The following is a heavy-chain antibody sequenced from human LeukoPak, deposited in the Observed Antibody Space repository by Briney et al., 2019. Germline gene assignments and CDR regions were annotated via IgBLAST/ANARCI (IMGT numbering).Heavy chain of an antibody. CDR2: ICSIGSTI. Sequence: GGALRVSCVASLFSFSDYYLSWIRPAPRRGLEWVSYICSIGSTIYYADSVKGRFTLSRDNAKKSLYLQTISPRAEDAAVYYCARSAAGSQATWGFVDVWGQGTTVTVSS. D-gene: IGHD6-13*01. CDR1: LFSFSDYY. V-gene: IGHV3-11*01. CDR3: ARSAAGSQATWGFVDV. J-gene: IGHJ6*02.